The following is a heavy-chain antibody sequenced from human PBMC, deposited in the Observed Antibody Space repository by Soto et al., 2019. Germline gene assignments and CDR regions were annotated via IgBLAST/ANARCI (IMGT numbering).Heavy chain of an antibody. D-gene: IGHD7-27*01. CDR1: GDSISNYY. CDR2: MSATGGA. J-gene: IGHJ3*02. Sequence: QVQLQESGPGLVEPSETLSLTCNVSGDSISNYYWTWIRQSAGKGLEWIGRMSATGGAAYNPSLKSRLTLSRDTSKNELSLSLKFVTAADTAVYFCTRDQSGPPDIWGQGTMVTVS. CDR3: TRDQSGPPDI. V-gene: IGHV4-4*07.